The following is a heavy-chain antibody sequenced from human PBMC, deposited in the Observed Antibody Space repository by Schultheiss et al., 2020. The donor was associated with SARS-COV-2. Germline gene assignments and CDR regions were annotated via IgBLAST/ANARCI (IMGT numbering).Heavy chain of an antibody. J-gene: IGHJ4*02. CDR2: IIPIFGTA. V-gene: IGHV1-69*13. D-gene: IGHD5-12*01. Sequence: SVKVSCKASGGTFSSYAISWVRQAPGQGLEWMGGIIPIFGTANYAQKFQGRVTITADESTSTAYMELSSLRSEDTAVYYCASGYVDIVATIRGYWNGFDYWGQGTLVTVSS. CDR1: GGTFSSYA. CDR3: ASGYVDIVATIRGYWNGFDY.